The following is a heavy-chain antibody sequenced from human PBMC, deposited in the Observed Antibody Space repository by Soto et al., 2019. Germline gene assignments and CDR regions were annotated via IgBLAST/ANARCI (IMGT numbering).Heavy chain of an antibody. D-gene: IGHD6-19*01. CDR1: GFTFSRYG. V-gene: IGHV3-33*01. Sequence: QVQLVESGGGVVQPGRSLRLSCAASGFTFSRYGMHWVRQAPVKGLEWVAVIWYDGSNKYYADSVKGRFTISRDNSKNTLSLQMNGLRAEDTAVYYCARASGVGENLRIAVAGDWRQGTLVTVSS. CDR3: ARASGVGENLRIAVAGD. J-gene: IGHJ4*02. CDR2: IWYDGSNK.